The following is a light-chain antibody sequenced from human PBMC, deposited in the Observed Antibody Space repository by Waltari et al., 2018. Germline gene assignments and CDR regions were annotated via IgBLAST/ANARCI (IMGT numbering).Light chain of an antibody. Sequence: QSALTQPASVSGSPGQSITISCSGISSNVRHPTFVSCYQNLPDEAPKLVIYEGSKRPSGVSDRFSGSKSGNTASLTISGLQAEDEADYYCCSYGDSVMFGGGTKLTVL. J-gene: IGLJ3*02. CDR3: CSYGDSVM. V-gene: IGLV2-23*01. CDR1: SSNVRHPTF. CDR2: EGS.